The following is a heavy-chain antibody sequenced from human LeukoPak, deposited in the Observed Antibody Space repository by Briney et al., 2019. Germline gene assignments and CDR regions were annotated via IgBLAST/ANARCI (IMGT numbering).Heavy chain of an antibody. CDR2: INPNSGGT. J-gene: IGHJ6*03. CDR3: ARGGVTIFGVAVPEYYYYMDV. V-gene: IGHV1-2*02. CDR1: GYTFTGYY. Sequence: GASVKVSCKASGYTFTGYYMHWVRQAPGQGLEWMGWINPNSGGTNYAQKSQGRVTMTRDTSISTAYMELSRLRSDDTAVYYCARGGVTIFGVAVPEYYYYMDVWGKGTTVTVSS. D-gene: IGHD3-3*01.